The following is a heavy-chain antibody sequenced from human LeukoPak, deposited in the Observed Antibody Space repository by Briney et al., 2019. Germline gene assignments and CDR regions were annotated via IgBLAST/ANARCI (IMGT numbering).Heavy chain of an antibody. J-gene: IGHJ5*02. V-gene: IGHV3-73*01. CDR3: TSTNWNDLDWFDP. CDR2: IRSKANSYAT. Sequence: GGSLRLSCAASGFTFSGSAMHWVRQASGKGLEWVGRIRSKANSYATAYAASVKGRFTISRDDSKNTAYLQMNSLKTEDTAVYYCTSTNWNDLDWFDPWGQGTLVTVSS. D-gene: IGHD1-20*01. CDR1: GFTFSGSA.